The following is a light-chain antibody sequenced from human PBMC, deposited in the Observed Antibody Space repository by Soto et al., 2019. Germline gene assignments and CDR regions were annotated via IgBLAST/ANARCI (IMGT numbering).Light chain of an antibody. CDR3: SSFTGSTTWV. CDR2: DVS. Sequence: QSVLTQPASVSGSPGQSITISCTGTNSDVGGYDYVYWYQQHPGKAPKLLIYDVSKRPSGLSNRFSGSKSGNTAPLTISGLQAEDEADYYCSSFTGSTTWVFGGGTKVTVL. CDR1: NSDVGGYDY. J-gene: IGLJ3*02. V-gene: IGLV2-14*03.